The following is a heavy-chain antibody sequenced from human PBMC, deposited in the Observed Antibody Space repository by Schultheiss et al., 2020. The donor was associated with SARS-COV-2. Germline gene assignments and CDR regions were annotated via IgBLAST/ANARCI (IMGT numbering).Heavy chain of an antibody. CDR1: GFTVSSNY. CDR3: ARDYPVGYYYYGMDV. CDR2: IYSGGST. D-gene: IGHD2-15*01. Sequence: GESLKISCAASGFTVSSNYMSWVRQAPGKGLEWVSVIYSGGSTYYADSVKGRFTISRDNSKNTLYLQMNSLRAEDTAVYYCARDYPVGYYYYGMDVWGQGTTVTVSS. V-gene: IGHV3-53*01. J-gene: IGHJ6*02.